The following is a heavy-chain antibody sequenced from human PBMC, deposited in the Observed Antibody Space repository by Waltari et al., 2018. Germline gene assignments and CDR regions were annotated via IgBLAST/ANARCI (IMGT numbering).Heavy chain of an antibody. J-gene: IGHJ4*02. CDR2: ISWDGGST. D-gene: IGHD6-19*01. CDR3: AKDKKDSGWYIFDY. V-gene: IGHV3-43*01. Sequence: EVQLVESGGVVVQPGGSLRLSCAASGFTFDAYTMHWVRQAPGKGLEWVSLISWDGGSTYYADSVKGRFTISRDNSKNSLYLQMNSLRTEDTALYYCAKDKKDSGWYIFDYWGQGTLVTVSS. CDR1: GFTFDAYT.